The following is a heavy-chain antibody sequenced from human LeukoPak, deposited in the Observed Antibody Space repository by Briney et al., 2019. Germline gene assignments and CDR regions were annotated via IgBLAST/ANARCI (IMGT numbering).Heavy chain of an antibody. CDR3: ARHSVITSRIEARIFDY. D-gene: IGHD6-6*01. J-gene: IGHJ4*02. CDR1: GYSFTSYW. CDR2: IYPGDSDT. Sequence: GESLKISCKGSGYSFTSYWIGWARQMPGKGLEWMGIIYPGDSDTRYSPSFQGQVTISADKSISTAYLQWSGLKASDTAMYYCARHSVITSRIEARIFDYWRQGTLVTVSS. V-gene: IGHV5-51*01.